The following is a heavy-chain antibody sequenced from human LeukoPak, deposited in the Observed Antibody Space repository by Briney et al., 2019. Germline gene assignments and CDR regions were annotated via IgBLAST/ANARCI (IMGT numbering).Heavy chain of an antibody. CDR3: ARKGDYFDAFGI. D-gene: IGHD4-17*01. CDR1: GGTFSSYA. CDR2: IIPIFGTA. Sequence: SVKVSCKASGGTFSSYAISWVRQAPGQGLEWMGGIIPIFGTANYAQKFQGRVTMTRDTSISTAYMELSRLRSDDTAVYYCARKGDYFDAFGIWGQGTMVTVSS. J-gene: IGHJ3*02. V-gene: IGHV1-69*05.